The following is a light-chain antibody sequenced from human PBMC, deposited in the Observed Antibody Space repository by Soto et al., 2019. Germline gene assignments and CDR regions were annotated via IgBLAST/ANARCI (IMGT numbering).Light chain of an antibody. J-gene: IGKJ4*01. CDR1: QSPLYSDGNTY. CDR3: MQATHLPFT. Sequence: DVVMTQSPLSLSVTLGQPASISCRSSQSPLYSDGNTYLNWFQQRPGQSPRRLIYKVSNRDSGVPVRLSGRGSGTDFTLIISRVVAEDVGIYYCMQATHLPFTFGGGTKVEIK. CDR2: KVS. V-gene: IGKV2-30*01.